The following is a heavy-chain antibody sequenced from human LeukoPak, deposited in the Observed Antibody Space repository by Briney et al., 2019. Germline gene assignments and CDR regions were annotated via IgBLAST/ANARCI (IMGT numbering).Heavy chain of an antibody. D-gene: IGHD6-19*01. CDR2: INEDGRNK. V-gene: IGHV3-7*01. J-gene: IGHJ4*02. CDR1: GFRLSNPY. CDR3: TRVIVAVPGYFDYFDF. Sequence: GGSLRLFCTASGFRLSNPYMRWIRQAPGKGLEWVAKINEDGRNKWHLVYVKGRFTVSRYIARNSLYLQMNRLRVEDTAVYYCTRVIVAVPGYFDYFDFWGQGVLVTVSS.